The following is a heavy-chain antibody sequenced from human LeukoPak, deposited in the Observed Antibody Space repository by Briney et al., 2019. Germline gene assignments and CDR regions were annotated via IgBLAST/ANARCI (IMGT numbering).Heavy chain of an antibody. D-gene: IGHD3-10*01. V-gene: IGHV1-24*01. CDR2: FDPEDGET. CDR1: GYTLTESS. J-gene: IGHJ3*02. Sequence: ASVKVSCKVSGYTLTESSMHWVRQAPGKGLEWMGGFDPEDGETIYAQKFQGRVTMTEDTSTDTAYMELSSLRSEDTAVYYCATKLLWFGELLSHAFDIWGQGTMVTVSS. CDR3: ATKLLWFGELLSHAFDI.